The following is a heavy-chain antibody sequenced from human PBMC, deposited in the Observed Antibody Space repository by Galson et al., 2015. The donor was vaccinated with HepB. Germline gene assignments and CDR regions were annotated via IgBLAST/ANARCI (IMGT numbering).Heavy chain of an antibody. CDR2: IKQDGSEK. CDR1: GFTFSSYW. Sequence: SLRLSCAASGFTFSSYWMSWVRQAPGKGLEWVANIKQDGSEKYYVDSVKGRFTISRDNAKNSLYLQMNSLRAEDTAVYYCARGSAGDWFREFSGFDPWGQGTLVTVSS. V-gene: IGHV3-7*01. J-gene: IGHJ5*02. CDR3: ARGSAGDWFREFSGFDP. D-gene: IGHD3-10*01.